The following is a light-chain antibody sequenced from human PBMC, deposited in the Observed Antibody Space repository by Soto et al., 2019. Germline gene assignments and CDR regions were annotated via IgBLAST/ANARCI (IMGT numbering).Light chain of an antibody. CDR1: QGIRND. J-gene: IGKJ1*01. V-gene: IGKV1-6*01. CDR2: AAS. CDR3: LQDYNYPRP. Sequence: ASQMPQSPSSLSASVGDRVTITCRASQGIRNDLGWYQQKPGKAPKLLIYAASSLQSGVPSRFSGSGSGTDFTLTISSLQPEDFATYYCLQDYNYPRPFGQGTKVDIK.